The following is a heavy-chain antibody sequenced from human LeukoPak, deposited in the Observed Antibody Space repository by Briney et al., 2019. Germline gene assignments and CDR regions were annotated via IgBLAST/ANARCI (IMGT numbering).Heavy chain of an antibody. CDR3: VKGPYYESPALDS. J-gene: IGHJ4*02. Sequence: GGSLRLSCAASGFTFRDFGMNWVRQIPGKGLEWISHINGGGDSTHYAGSVKGRFTISRDNSQNTLFVQMNSLRVDDSATYYCVKGPYYESPALDSWGQGTLVTVSS. D-gene: IGHD3-3*01. V-gene: IGHV3-23*01. CDR1: GFTFRDFG. CDR2: INGGGDST.